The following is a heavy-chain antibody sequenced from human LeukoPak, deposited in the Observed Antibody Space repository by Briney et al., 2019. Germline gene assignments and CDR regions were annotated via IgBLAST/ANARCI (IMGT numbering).Heavy chain of an antibody. CDR3: AKGLLERRSGGFDY. J-gene: IGHJ4*02. CDR2: ISSSGSTI. CDR1: GFTFSSYE. D-gene: IGHD1-1*01. V-gene: IGHV3-48*03. Sequence: GGSLRLSCAASGFTFSSYEMNWVRQAPGKGLEWVSYISSSGSTIYYSDSVKGRSTISRDNSKNTLYLQMNSLRAEDTAVYYCAKGLLERRSGGFDYWGQGTLVTVSS.